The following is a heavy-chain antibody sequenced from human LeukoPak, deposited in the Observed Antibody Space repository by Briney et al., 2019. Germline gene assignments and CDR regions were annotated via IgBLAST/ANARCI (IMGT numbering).Heavy chain of an antibody. D-gene: IGHD2-15*01. V-gene: IGHV5-51*01. Sequence: KPGESLKISCKGSGYSFSTYWIAWVRQMPGKGLEWMGMIYPGDSDTRYSPSFRGQVTISADKSITTAYLQWSSLKASDTAMYYCARRSGVYCSGSSCYSGGWFDPWGQGTLVTVSS. CDR3: ARRSGVYCSGSSCYSGGWFDP. CDR2: IYPGDSDT. J-gene: IGHJ5*02. CDR1: GYSFSTYW.